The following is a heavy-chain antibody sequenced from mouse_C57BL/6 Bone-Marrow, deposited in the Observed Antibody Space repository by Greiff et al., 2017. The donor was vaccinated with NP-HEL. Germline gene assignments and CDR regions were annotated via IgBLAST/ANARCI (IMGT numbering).Heavy chain of an antibody. CDR3: ARWIDSSGSYYFDY. D-gene: IGHD3-2*02. V-gene: IGHV1-19*01. Sequence: VQLKESGPVLVKPGASVKMSCKASGYTFTDYYMNWVKQSHGKSLEWIGVINPYNGGTSYNQKFKGKATLTVDKSSSTAYMELNSLTSEDSAVYYCARWIDSSGSYYFDYWGQGTTLTVSS. CDR1: GYTFTDYY. J-gene: IGHJ2*01. CDR2: INPYNGGT.